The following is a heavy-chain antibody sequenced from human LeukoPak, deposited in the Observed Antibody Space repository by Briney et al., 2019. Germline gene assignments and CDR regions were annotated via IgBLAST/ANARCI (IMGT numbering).Heavy chain of an antibody. CDR1: GFTVSSNY. D-gene: IGHD6-19*01. J-gene: IGHJ3*02. V-gene: IGHV3-53*01. CDR3: SRWQNSSGWGSAFDI. Sequence: PGGSLRLSCAASGFTVSSNYMNWVRQAPGRGLEWVSVLYSGGNTYYADSVKGRFTISRDNSKNTLYLQMNSLTAEDTAVYYCSRWQNSSGWGSAFDIWGQGTMVTVSS. CDR2: LYSGGNT.